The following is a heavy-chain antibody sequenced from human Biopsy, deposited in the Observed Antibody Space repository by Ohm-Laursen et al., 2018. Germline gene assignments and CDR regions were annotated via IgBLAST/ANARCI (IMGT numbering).Heavy chain of an antibody. J-gene: IGHJ6*02. Sequence: SVKVSCKASGGAFTNYAINWVRQAPGHGLEWMGGIIIVFETPGYAERFQGRVTITADVTTTTAYMDLSGLRSEDTAVYYCVAYPSSGFFENNDDFAMDVWGQGTTVIVSS. D-gene: IGHD6-19*01. V-gene: IGHV1-69*13. CDR2: IIIVFETP. CDR1: GGAFTNYA. CDR3: VAYPSSGFFENNDDFAMDV.